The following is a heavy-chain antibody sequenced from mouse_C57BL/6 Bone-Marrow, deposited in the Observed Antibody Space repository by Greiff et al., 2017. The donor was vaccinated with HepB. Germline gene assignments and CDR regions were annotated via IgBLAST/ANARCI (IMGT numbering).Heavy chain of an antibody. CDR3: ARGGFLFAY. J-gene: IGHJ3*01. V-gene: IGHV1-19*01. Sequence: EVMLQQSGPVLVKPGASVKMSCKASGYTFTDYYMNWVKQSHGKSLEWIGVINPYNGGTSYNQKFKGKATLTVDKSSSTAYMELNSLTSEDSAVYYCARGGFLFAYWGQGTLVTVSA. CDR1: GYTFTDYY. CDR2: INPYNGGT.